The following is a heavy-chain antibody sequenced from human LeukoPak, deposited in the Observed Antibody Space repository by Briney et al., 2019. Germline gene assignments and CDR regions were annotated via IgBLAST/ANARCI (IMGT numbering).Heavy chain of an antibody. CDR2: ITGSGTNT. D-gene: IGHD3-16*01. CDR3: AQSRGGWFDP. V-gene: IGHV3-23*01. CDR1: GFTFSSYA. J-gene: IGHJ5*02. Sequence: GGSLRLSCAASGFTFSSYAMGWVRQGPGKGLDWVPTITGSGTNTYYADSVKGRFTISRDNSKNTLYLQMNSLRAEDTATYYCAQSRGGWFDPWGQGTLVTVSS.